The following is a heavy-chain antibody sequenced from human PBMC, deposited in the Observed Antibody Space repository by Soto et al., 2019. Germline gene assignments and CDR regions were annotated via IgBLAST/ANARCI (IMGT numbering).Heavy chain of an antibody. J-gene: IGHJ4*02. CDR1: GFTFSGSA. Sequence: EVQLVESGGGLVQLGGSLKLSFAPSGFTFSGSAIHWVGQASGKGRGWVGRVRSKLYSYATTYAASMKGRFTISRDDSNNAAYLQMSSLKTEDTAVYYCTTQEGEPRRNVWGPGTLVTVSS. V-gene: IGHV3-73*02. CDR2: VRSKLYSYAT. CDR3: TTQEGEPRRNV. D-gene: IGHD2-21*01.